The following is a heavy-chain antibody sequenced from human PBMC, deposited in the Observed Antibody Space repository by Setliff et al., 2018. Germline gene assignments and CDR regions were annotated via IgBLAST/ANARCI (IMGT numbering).Heavy chain of an antibody. CDR1: GFTFRSYA. V-gene: IGHV3-23*01. CDR2: ISGSGGST. CDR3: AKDSGYSGYGYFDY. D-gene: IGHD5-12*01. Sequence: PGGSLRLSCEASGFTFRSYAMSWVRQAPGKGLEWVSAISGSGGSTYYADSVKGRFTISRDNSKNTLYLQMNSLRAEDTAVYYCAKDSGYSGYGYFDYWGQGTQVTVSS. J-gene: IGHJ4*02.